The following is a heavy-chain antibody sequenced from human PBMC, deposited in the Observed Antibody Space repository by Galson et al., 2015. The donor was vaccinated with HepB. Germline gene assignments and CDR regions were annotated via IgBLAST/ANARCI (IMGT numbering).Heavy chain of an antibody. D-gene: IGHD7-27*01. J-gene: IGHJ5*02. CDR1: GFTFSSNW. V-gene: IGHV3-74*01. Sequence: SLRLSCAASGFTFSSNWMQWVRQAPGKGLEWVSRINSDVSTTSYTDSVKGRFTISRDNAKNTLYLQMNSLRGEDTAVYYCGNWGSSWGQGTLVTVSS. CDR3: GNWGSS. CDR2: INSDVSTT.